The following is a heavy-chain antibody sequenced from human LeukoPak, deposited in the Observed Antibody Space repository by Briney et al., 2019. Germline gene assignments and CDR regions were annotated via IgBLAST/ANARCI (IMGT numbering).Heavy chain of an antibody. J-gene: IGHJ6*02. D-gene: IGHD2-21*02. Sequence: GGSLRLSCAASGFPFDDYPMHWVRQVPGKALEWVSLISRNGDTTSYADSVKGRFTISRDNNKKSLYLHMNSLRTEDTAFYYCAKDMSLVMTAATTDYYGMDVWAEEPRSPSP. CDR3: AKDMSLVMTAATTDYYGMDV. CDR2: ISRNGDTT. CDR1: GFPFDDYP. V-gene: IGHV3-43*01.